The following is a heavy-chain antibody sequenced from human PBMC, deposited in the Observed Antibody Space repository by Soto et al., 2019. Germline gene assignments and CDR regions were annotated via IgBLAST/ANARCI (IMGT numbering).Heavy chain of an antibody. CDR2: ISGTGGDT. V-gene: IGHV3-23*01. J-gene: IGHJ4*02. Sequence: GGSLRLSCAASGFTFSSYAMSWVRQAPGKGLEWVSGISGTGGDTYYADSVKGRLTISRDNSKNTVYLQMNSLRAEDTAVYYCAKDYGGSYPNFDDWGQGTLVTVAS. D-gene: IGHD1-26*01. CDR1: GFTFSSYA. CDR3: AKDYGGSYPNFDD.